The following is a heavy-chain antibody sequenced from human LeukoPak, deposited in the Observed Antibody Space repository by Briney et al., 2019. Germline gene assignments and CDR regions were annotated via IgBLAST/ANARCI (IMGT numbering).Heavy chain of an antibody. CDR2: IDDSGNT. CDR3: AVRYYDILTGPVDY. Sequence: PSETLSLTCTVSGGSISRYYWSWIRRPPGKGLEWIGYIDDSGNTNYNPSLKSQVTISVDTSKNQFSLKLSSVTAADTAVYYCAVRYYDILTGPVDYWGQGTLVTVSS. J-gene: IGHJ4*02. CDR1: GGSISRYY. D-gene: IGHD3-9*01. V-gene: IGHV4-59*12.